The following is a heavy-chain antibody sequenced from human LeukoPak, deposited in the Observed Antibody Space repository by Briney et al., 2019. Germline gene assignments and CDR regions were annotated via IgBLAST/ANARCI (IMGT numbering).Heavy chain of an antibody. CDR3: ARGRTDTYYYDSSSYPDLFDH. CDR2: ISAYNGNT. J-gene: IGHJ4*02. Sequence: ASVKVSCKASGYTFTSYGISSVRQAPGQGLEWMGWISAYNGNTNYAQKLQGRVTVTTDTSTSTAYMELRSLRSDDTAVYYCARGRTDTYYYDSSSYPDLFDHWGQGTLVTVPS. V-gene: IGHV1-18*01. D-gene: IGHD3-22*01. CDR1: GYTFTSYG.